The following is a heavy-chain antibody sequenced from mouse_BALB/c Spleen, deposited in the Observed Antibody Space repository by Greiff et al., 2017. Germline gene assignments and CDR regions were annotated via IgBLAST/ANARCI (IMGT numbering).Heavy chain of an antibody. CDR1: GYSFTSYW. CDR3: NVRYLYAMDY. D-gene: IGHD2-14*01. J-gene: IGHJ4*01. V-gene: IGHV1-5*01. CDR2: IYPGNSDT. Sequence: EVQLQQSGTVLARPGASVKMSCKAPGYSFTSYWMHWVKQRPGQGLEWIGAIYPGNSDTSYNQKFKGKAKLTAVTSASTAYMELSSLTNEDSAVYYCNVRYLYAMDYWGQGTSVTVSS.